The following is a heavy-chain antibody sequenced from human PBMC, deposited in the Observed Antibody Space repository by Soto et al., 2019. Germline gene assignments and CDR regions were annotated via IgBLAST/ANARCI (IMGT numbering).Heavy chain of an antibody. Sequence: GGSLRLSCAASGFTFSSYSMNWVRQAPGKGLEWVSYISSSSSTIYYADSVKGRFTISRDNAKNSLYLQMNSLRAEDTAVYYCARQYYDILTGYYLAPLAYYMDVWGKGTTVTVSS. CDR2: ISSSSSTI. V-gene: IGHV3-48*01. CDR3: ARQYYDILTGYYLAPLAYYMDV. D-gene: IGHD3-9*01. J-gene: IGHJ6*03. CDR1: GFTFSSYS.